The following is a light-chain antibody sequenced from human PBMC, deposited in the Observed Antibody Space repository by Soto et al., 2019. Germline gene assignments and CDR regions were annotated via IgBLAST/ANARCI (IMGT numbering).Light chain of an antibody. CDR2: GAS. J-gene: IGKJ1*01. CDR1: QSVSNNY. CDR3: QQYGSSGT. Sequence: EIVLTKSPGTLSLSPGERATLSCSASQSVSNNYLAWYQQKPGQAPRLLIYGASNRATGISDRFSGSGSGTDFTLTISRLEPEDFAVYYCQQYGSSGTFGQGTKVEIK. V-gene: IGKV3-20*01.